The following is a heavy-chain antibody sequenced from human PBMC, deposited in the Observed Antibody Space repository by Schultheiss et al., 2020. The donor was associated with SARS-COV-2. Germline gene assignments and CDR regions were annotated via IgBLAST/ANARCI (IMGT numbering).Heavy chain of an antibody. CDR2: ISYDGSNK. Sequence: GESLKISCAASGFTFSSYAMHWVRQAPGKGLEWVAVISYDGSNKYYADSVKGRFTISRDNSKNTLYLQMNSLRAEDTAVYYCARDGEATGYYFDYWGQGTLVTVSS. CDR3: ARDGEATGYYFDY. J-gene: IGHJ4*02. CDR1: GFTFSSYA. D-gene: IGHD5-12*01. V-gene: IGHV3-30*04.